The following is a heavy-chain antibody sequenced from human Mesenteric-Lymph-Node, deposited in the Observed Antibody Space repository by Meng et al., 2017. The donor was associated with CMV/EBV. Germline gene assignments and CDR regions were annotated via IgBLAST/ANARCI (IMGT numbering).Heavy chain of an antibody. D-gene: IGHD5-12*01. CDR3: ARGQGSGYNGYLLSHFDY. CDR1: SSNSAA. J-gene: IGHJ4*02. CDR2: TYCRSKWYN. V-gene: IGHV6-1*01. Sequence: SSNSAAWNWNRQSPSRGLEWLGRTYCRSKWYNDYAVSVKSRITINPDTSKNQFTLQLNSVTPEDTAVYYCARGQGSGYNGYLLSHFDYWGQGTLVTVSS.